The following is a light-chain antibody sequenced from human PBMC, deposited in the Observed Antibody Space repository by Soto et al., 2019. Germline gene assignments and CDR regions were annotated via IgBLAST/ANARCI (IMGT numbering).Light chain of an antibody. V-gene: IGKV1-33*01. Sequence: DIQMTQSPPSLSASVGDRVTITCQASHDIGNSLNWYQDKPGQAPKLVIYDAYNLETGVPSTFSGNGYGTDFTLTISSLQPEDFATYYCLQDYNYPYTFGQGTRLEIK. CDR1: HDIGNS. CDR3: LQDYNYPYT. J-gene: IGKJ5*01. CDR2: DAY.